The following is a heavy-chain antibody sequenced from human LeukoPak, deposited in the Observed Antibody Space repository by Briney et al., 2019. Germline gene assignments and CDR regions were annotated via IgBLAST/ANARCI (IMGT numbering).Heavy chain of an antibody. CDR3: ARGVLNSGSYYVVYYYYYMDV. V-gene: IGHV3-66*02. D-gene: IGHD1-26*01. CDR1: GFTVSSNY. CDR2: IYSGGST. J-gene: IGHJ6*03. Sequence: GGSLRLSCAASGFTVSSNYMSWVRQSPGQGLEWVSVIYSGGSTYYADSVKGRFTSSRDNSKHTLYLQMNSLRAEDTAVYYCARGVLNSGSYYVVYYYYYMDVWGKGTTVTVSS.